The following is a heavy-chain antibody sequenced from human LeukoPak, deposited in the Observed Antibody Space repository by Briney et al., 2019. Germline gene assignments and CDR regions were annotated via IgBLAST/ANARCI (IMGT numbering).Heavy chain of an antibody. CDR1: GGSISSSSYY. Sequence: SETLSLTCSVSGGSISSSSYYWRWIRQPPGEGVERIGRIYYNGNFYYNPSLKSRVTMPADTSKNQFSLRLTSMTAADTAVYYCARHAAVAERMDFDYWGQGTLVTVSS. J-gene: IGHJ4*02. CDR3: ARHAAVAERMDFDY. CDR2: IYYNGNF. D-gene: IGHD6-19*01. V-gene: IGHV4-39*01.